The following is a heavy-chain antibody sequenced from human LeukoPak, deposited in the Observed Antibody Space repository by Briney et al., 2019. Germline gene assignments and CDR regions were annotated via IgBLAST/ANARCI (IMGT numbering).Heavy chain of an antibody. D-gene: IGHD3-22*01. CDR1: GFTSSSYA. CDR2: INSDGSST. J-gene: IGHJ3*02. CDR3: ARAYYYDSSGYPKAFDI. Sequence: GGSLRLSCAASGFTSSSYAMHWVRQAPGKGLVWVSRINSDGSSTSYADSVKGRFTISRDNAKNTLYLQMNSLRAEDTAVYYCARAYYYDSSGYPKAFDIWGQGTMVTVSS. V-gene: IGHV3-74*01.